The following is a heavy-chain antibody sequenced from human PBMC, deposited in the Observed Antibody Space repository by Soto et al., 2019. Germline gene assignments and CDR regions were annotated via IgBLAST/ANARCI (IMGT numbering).Heavy chain of an antibody. V-gene: IGHV3-9*01. CDR2: INWNSGSI. J-gene: IGHJ4*02. Sequence: EVQLVESGGGLVQPGRSLRLSCAASGFTFDDYAMHWVRQVPGKGLEWVSGINWNSGSIGYAASVKGRFTISRDNSRNTLFLQMNGLRDEDTAVYYCVRGHYAGPDQWGQGTLVTVSS. CDR1: GFTFDDYA. D-gene: IGHD3-16*01. CDR3: VRGHYAGPDQ.